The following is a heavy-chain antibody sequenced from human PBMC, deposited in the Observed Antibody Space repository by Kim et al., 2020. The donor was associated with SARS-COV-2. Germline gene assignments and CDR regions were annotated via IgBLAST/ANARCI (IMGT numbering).Heavy chain of an antibody. V-gene: IGHV1-2*06. CDR3: ARDRHTIFRVVIKSVSGPGQY. D-gene: IGHD3-3*01. CDR2: INPNSGGT. J-gene: IGHJ4*02. CDR1: GYTFTGYY. Sequence: ASVKVSCKASGYTFTGYYMHWVRQAPGQGLEWMGRINPNSGGTNYAQKFQGRVTMTRDTSISTAYMELSRLRSDDTAVYYCARDRHTIFRVVIKSVSGPGQYWGQGTLVTVSS.